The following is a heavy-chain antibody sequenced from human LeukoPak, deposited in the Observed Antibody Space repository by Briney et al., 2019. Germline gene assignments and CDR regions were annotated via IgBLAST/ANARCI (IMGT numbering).Heavy chain of an antibody. CDR3: ARESDSSGYYYLY. Sequence: ASVKVSCKVSGYTLTELSMHWARQAPGQGLEWMGGIIPIFGTANYAQKFQGRVTITADESTSTAYMELSSLRSEDTAVYYCARESDSSGYYYLYWGQGTLVTVSS. CDR2: IIPIFGTA. CDR1: GYTLTELS. D-gene: IGHD3-22*01. V-gene: IGHV1-69*13. J-gene: IGHJ4*02.